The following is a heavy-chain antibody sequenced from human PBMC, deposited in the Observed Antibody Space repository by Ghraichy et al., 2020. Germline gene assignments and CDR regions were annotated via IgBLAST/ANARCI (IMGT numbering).Heavy chain of an antibody. J-gene: IGHJ2*01. V-gene: IGHV3-23*01. CDR3: AKSAVAGKGDYWYFDL. Sequence: GGSLRLSCAASGFTFSSYGMTWVRQAPGMGLEWVSAVSSSGDRTFYADSVKGRFTISRDNSKNTLYVQMNSLRAEDPAVYYWAKSAVAGKGDYWYFDLWGRGTLATVSS. CDR1: GFTFSSYG. D-gene: IGHD6-19*01. CDR2: VSSSGDRT.